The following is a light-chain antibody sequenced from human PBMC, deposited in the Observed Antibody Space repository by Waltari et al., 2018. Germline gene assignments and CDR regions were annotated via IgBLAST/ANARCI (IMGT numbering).Light chain of an antibody. CDR3: MQSTKDPFT. CDR1: QSLLHSNGNTY. CDR2: KVT. J-gene: IGKJ3*01. V-gene: IGKV2D-29*02. Sequence: DIVMTQTPLSLPVIPGELASISCRSRQSLLHSNGNTYLHWYLQKPGQSPRLLIYKVTNRESGVPDRFSGSGSGTDFTLKISRVEPEDVGVYYCMQSTKDPFTFGPGTKLDIK.